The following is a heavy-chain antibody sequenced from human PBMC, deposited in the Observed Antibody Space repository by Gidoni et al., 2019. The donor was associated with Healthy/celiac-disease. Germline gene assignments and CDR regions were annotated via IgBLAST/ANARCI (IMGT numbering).Heavy chain of an antibody. CDR2: IYWDDDK. CDR3: AHKPMVRGAWVNWFDP. V-gene: IGHV2-5*02. J-gene: IGHJ5*02. D-gene: IGHD3-10*01. CDR1: GFSLSTSGVG. Sequence: QITLKESGPTLVKPTQTLTLTCTFSGFSLSTSGVGVGWIRQPPGKALEWLALIYWDDDKRYSPSLKSRLTITKDTSKNQVVLTMTNMDPVDTATYYCAHKPMVRGAWVNWFDPWGQGTLVTVSS.